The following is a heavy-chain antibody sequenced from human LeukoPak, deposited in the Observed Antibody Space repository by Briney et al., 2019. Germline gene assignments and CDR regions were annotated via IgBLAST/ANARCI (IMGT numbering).Heavy chain of an antibody. CDR3: SKTPLLGAISYFDY. CDR1: GFTFSSYA. J-gene: IGHJ4*02. Sequence: PGGSLRLSCAASGFTFSSYAMSWVRQAPGKGLEWVSAISGSGGSTYYADSVKGRFTISRDNSNNTLYLQMNSLRAEDTAVYYCSKTPLLGAISYFDYWGQGTLVTVSS. D-gene: IGHD1-26*01. V-gene: IGHV3-23*01. CDR2: ISGSGGST.